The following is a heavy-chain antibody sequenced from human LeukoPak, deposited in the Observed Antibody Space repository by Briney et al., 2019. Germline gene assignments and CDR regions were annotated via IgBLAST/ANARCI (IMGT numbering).Heavy chain of an antibody. CDR2: INHSGST. J-gene: IGHJ5*02. CDR1: GGSFCGYY. V-gene: IGHV4-34*01. D-gene: IGHD2-2*01. Sequence: SETLSLTCAVYGGSFCGYYWSWIRHPPGKGLEWIGEINHSGSTNYNPSLKSRVTISVDTSKNQFSLKLSSVTAADTAVYYCARAREALGYCSSTSCQNWFDPWGQGTLVTVSS. CDR3: ARAREALGYCSSTSCQNWFDP.